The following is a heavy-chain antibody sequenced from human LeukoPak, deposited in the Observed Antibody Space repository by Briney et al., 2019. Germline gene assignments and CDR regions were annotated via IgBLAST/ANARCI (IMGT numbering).Heavy chain of an antibody. Sequence: GGSLRLSCAASGFTFSSYWMSWVRQAPGKGLEWVANIKQDGSEKYYVDSVKGRFTISRDNGKNSLYLQMNSLRAEDTAVYYCVRDGVPERWLHLGYWGQGILVTVSS. J-gene: IGHJ4*02. D-gene: IGHD5-24*01. V-gene: IGHV3-7*03. CDR2: IKQDGSEK. CDR1: GFTFSSYW. CDR3: VRDGVPERWLHLGY.